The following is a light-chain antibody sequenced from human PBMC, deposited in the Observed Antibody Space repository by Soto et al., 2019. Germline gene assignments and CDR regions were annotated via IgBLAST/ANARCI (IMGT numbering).Light chain of an antibody. CDR3: CSYAGSSTVV. V-gene: IGLV2-23*01. CDR1: SSDVGRYNL. J-gene: IGLJ2*01. Sequence: QSALTQPASVSGSPGQSITISCTGTSSDVGRYNLVSWYQQHPGKAPKLMIYEGSKRPSGVSNRFSGSKSGNTASLTISGLQDEDEADYYCCSYAGSSTVVFGGGTKLTVL. CDR2: EGS.